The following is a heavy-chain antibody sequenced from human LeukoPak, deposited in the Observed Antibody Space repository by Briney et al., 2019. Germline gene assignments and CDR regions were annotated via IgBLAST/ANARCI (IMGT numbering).Heavy chain of an antibody. CDR3: ARASMITFGGVIVN. CDR1: GGSISSGDYY. Sequence: KPSETLSLTCTVSGGSISSGDYYWSWIRQPPGKGLEWIGYIYYSGSTYYNPSLKSRVTISVDTSKNQFSLKLSSVTAADTAVYYCARASMITFGGVIVNWGQGTLVTVSS. V-gene: IGHV4-30-4*01. D-gene: IGHD3-16*02. CDR2: IYYSGST. J-gene: IGHJ4*02.